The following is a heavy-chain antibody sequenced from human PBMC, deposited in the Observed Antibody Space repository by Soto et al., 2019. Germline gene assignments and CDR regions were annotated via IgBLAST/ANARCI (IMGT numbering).Heavy chain of an antibody. D-gene: IGHD4-17*01. CDR3: ARHGDTVTTDTHFDY. V-gene: IGHV4-39*01. J-gene: IGHJ4*02. CDR2: MYYGGRT. CDR1: GDSITSNHYY. Sequence: SETLSLTCIVSGDSITSNHYYWGWIRQPPGKGLEWIGSMYYGGRTSYNPSRESRVTISIDTSKNQFSLKLSSVTAADTAIYYCARHGDTVTTDTHFDYWGQGTLVTVSS.